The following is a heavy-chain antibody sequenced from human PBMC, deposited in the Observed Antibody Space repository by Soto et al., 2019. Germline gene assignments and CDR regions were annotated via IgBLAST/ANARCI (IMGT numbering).Heavy chain of an antibody. CDR2: ISSSSSTI. D-gene: IGHD1-26*01. Sequence: GSLRLSCAASGFTXSSYSMNWVRQAPGKGLEWVSYISSSSSTIYYADSVKGRFTISRDNAKNSLYLQMNSLRAEDTAVYYCARFAVGATFDYWGQGTLVTVSS. V-gene: IGHV3-48*01. CDR3: ARFAVGATFDY. J-gene: IGHJ4*02. CDR1: GFTXSSYS.